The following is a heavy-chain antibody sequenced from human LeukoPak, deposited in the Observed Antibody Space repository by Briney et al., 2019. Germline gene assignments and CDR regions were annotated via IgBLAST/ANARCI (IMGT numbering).Heavy chain of an antibody. CDR1: GGSIRSYY. Sequence: PSETLSLTCTVSGGSIRSYYWSWIRQPPGKGLEWIGYIYYSGSTNYNPSLKSRVTISVDRSKNQFSLKLSSVTAADTAVYYCARRKDRQTWSRGRYFDYWGQGTLVTVSS. CDR2: IYYSGST. V-gene: IGHV4-59*12. D-gene: IGHD1-26*01. J-gene: IGHJ4*02. CDR3: ARRKDRQTWSRGRYFDY.